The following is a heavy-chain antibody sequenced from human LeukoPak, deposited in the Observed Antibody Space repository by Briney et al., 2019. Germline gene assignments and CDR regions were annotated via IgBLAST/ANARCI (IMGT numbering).Heavy chain of an antibody. D-gene: IGHD6-19*01. CDR1: GSTFSSFE. Sequence: QPGGSLRLSCAASGSTFSSFEMNWVRQAPGKGLEWVSYISSSGSTIYYADSVKGRFTISRDNAKNSLYLQMNSLRAEDTAVYYCARSYSSGWYEIWDYWGQGTLVTVSS. CDR3: ARSYSSGWYEIWDY. CDR2: ISSSGSTI. J-gene: IGHJ4*02. V-gene: IGHV3-48*03.